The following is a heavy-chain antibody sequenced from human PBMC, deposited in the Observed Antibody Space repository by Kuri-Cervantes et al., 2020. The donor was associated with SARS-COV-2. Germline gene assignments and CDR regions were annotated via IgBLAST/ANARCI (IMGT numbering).Heavy chain of an antibody. Sequence: SVKVSCKASGGTFSSYAISWVRQAPGQGLEWMGGIIPIFDTANYAQKFQGRVTITADESTSTAYMELSSLRSEDTAVYYCARGRGDGEYYDYVWGSYRYLDDAFDIWGQGTMVTVSS. CDR2: IIPIFDTA. V-gene: IGHV1-69*13. CDR1: GGTFSSYA. J-gene: IGHJ3*02. D-gene: IGHD3-16*02. CDR3: ARGRGDGEYYDYVWGSYRYLDDAFDI.